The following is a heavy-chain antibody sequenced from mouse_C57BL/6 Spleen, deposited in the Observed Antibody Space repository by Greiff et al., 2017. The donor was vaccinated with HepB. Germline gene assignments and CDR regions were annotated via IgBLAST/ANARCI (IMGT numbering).Heavy chain of an antibody. CDR3: ATGNYWYFDV. CDR1: GYTFTDYN. V-gene: IGHV1-18*01. D-gene: IGHD2-1*01. J-gene: IGHJ1*03. Sequence: EVQLQQSGPELVKPGASVKIPCKASGYTFTDYNMDWVKQSHGKSLEWIGDINPNNGGTIYNQKFKGKATLTVDKSSSTAYMELRSLTSEDTAVYYCATGNYWYFDVWGTGTTVTVSS. CDR2: INPNNGGT.